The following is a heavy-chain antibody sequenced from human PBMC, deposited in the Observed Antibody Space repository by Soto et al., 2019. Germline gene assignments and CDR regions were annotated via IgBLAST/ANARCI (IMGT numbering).Heavy chain of an antibody. V-gene: IGHV1-3*04. CDR3: ARGPNYYLWYLDN. Sequence: ASVKVSCKASGYTFKSYQIYWVRQAPGQRLECMGWINISNGNTEYSQNFQGRVTMTRDTSASTAYMELSSLRDEDTAVYYCARGPNYYLWYLDNWGQGTLVTVSS. CDR2: INISNGNT. J-gene: IGHJ4*02. D-gene: IGHD4-4*01. CDR1: GYTFKSYQ.